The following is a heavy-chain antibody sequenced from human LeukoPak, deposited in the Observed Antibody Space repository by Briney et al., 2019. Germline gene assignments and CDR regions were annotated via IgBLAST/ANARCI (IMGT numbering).Heavy chain of an antibody. Sequence: GASVKVSCKASGYTFTSYGISWVRQAPGQGLEWMGWISAYNGNTNYAQKLQGRVTMTTDTSTSTAYMGLRSLRSDDTAVYYCARDRDSSGYYPTTNWFDPWGQGTLVTVSS. V-gene: IGHV1-18*01. D-gene: IGHD3-22*01. J-gene: IGHJ5*02. CDR2: ISAYNGNT. CDR3: ARDRDSSGYYPTTNWFDP. CDR1: GYTFTSYG.